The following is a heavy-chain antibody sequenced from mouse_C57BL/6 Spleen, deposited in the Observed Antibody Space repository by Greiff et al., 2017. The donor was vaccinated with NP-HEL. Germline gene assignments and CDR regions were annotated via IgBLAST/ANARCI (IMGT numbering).Heavy chain of an antibody. CDR1: GYAFTNYL. D-gene: IGHD2-1*01. CDR2: INPGSGGT. V-gene: IGHV1-54*01. J-gene: IGHJ4*01. CDR3: ERKPYGNYDAMDY. Sequence: VQLQQSGAELVRPGTSVKVSCKASGYAFTNYLIEWVKQRPGQGLEWIGVINPGSGGTNYNEKFKGKAKLTADKSSSTAYMQLSSLTSEDSAVYCCERKPYGNYDAMDYWGQGTSVTVSS.